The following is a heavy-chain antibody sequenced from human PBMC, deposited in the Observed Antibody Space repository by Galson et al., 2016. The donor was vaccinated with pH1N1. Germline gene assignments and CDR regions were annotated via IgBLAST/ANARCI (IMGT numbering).Heavy chain of an antibody. D-gene: IGHD3-10*01. Sequence: SETLSLTCAVYGGSFSHYYWSWIRQSPGKGLEWIGEITHSGTTHYDASLKSRVSMSVDTSRNQFSLKLSSMTAADTAVYYCARLSLGGHTETYGMDVWGQGTTVIVSS. CDR2: ITHSGTT. V-gene: IGHV4-34*01. CDR3: ARLSLGGHTETYGMDV. CDR1: GGSFSHYY. J-gene: IGHJ6*02.